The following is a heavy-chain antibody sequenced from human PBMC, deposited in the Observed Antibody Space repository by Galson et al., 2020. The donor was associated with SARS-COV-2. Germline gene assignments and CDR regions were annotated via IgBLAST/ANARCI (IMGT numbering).Heavy chain of an antibody. CDR3: AHRRSGWWKGFDS. D-gene: IGHD6-19*01. CDR2: IYWKDDK. V-gene: IGHV2-5*01. Sequence: SGPPLVKPPQTLTLNCTFPWFSLSTRGVAVGWIRQPPRKALAWLAHIYWKDDKRYSPSLQKRLTIMKATSKNQVVLTMSNVDPVDTATYYCAHRRSGWWKGFDSWGQGTLVTVSS. J-gene: IGHJ4*02. CDR1: WFSLSTRGVA.